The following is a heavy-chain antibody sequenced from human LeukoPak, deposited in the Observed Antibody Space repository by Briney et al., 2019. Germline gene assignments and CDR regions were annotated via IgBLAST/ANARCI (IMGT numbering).Heavy chain of an antibody. J-gene: IGHJ2*01. Sequence: GGSLRLSCAASGFTFDMYRMNWVRQAPGKGLEWVSSISAAATSKFYADSVKGRFIVSRDNAKNSLYLQMNSLRAEDTAVYHCARQDIAAAVEWYFDLWGRGTLVTVPS. CDR2: ISAAATSK. V-gene: IGHV3-21*04. D-gene: IGHD6-13*01. CDR1: GFTFDMYR. CDR3: ARQDIAAAVEWYFDL.